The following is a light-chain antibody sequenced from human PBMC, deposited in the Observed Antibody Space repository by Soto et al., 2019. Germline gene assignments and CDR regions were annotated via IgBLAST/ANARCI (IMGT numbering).Light chain of an antibody. V-gene: IGLV2-14*03. J-gene: IGLJ1*01. CDR1: NSDVGAYSY. CDR3: SSYTAFTTYV. CDR2: DVG. Sequence: QSVLTQPASVSGSPGQSITISCTGTNSDVGAYSYVSWYQQYPGKAPKLLIYDVGARPSGISDRFSGSKSGNTASLTFSGLQAEDEADYYCSSYTAFTTYVFGSGTKLTVL.